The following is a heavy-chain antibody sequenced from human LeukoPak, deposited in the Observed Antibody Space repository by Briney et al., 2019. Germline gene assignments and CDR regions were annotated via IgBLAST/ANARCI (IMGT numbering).Heavy chain of an antibody. Sequence: PGGSLRLSCAASGVTFSDYYMSWIRQAPGKGLEGVSYISSSGGTIYYADSVKGRFTISRDNSKNTLYLQMNSLRAEDTAVYYCAKEVGYVDTAMVKCYYYMDVWGKGTTVTVSS. V-gene: IGHV3-11*01. J-gene: IGHJ6*03. CDR1: GVTFSDYY. CDR2: ISSSGGTI. CDR3: AKEVGYVDTAMVKCYYYMDV. D-gene: IGHD5-18*01.